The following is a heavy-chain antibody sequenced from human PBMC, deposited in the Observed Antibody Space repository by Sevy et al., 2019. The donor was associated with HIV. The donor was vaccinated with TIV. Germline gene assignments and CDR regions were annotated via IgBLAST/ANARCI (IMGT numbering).Heavy chain of an antibody. J-gene: IGHJ6*02. CDR3: AQAGGINWFYYYDGMDV. Sequence: GGSLRLSCAVSGVTFSDYAMSWVRQAPGKGLEWVSFISGFGDKTYYADSVRGRFTISRDNSKNTLHLQMNSLRAEDTAVYYCAQAGGINWFYYYDGMDVWGQGTTVTVSS. D-gene: IGHD1-1*01. V-gene: IGHV3-23*01. CDR1: GVTFSDYA. CDR2: ISGFGDKT.